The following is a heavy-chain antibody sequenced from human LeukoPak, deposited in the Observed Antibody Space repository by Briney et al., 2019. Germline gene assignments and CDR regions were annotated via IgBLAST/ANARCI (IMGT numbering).Heavy chain of an antibody. Sequence: SETLSLTCTVSGYSISDGNYWGWIRQPPGKGLEWIGSIFHTGSTYDNPSLKSRVTTSVDTSKNQFSLSLNSVTAADTAVYYCARRRDGYNFGSFYFDYWARESWSPSRQ. J-gene: IGHJ4*02. CDR3: ARRRDGYNFGSFYFDY. V-gene: IGHV4-38-2*02. CDR1: GYSISDGNY. D-gene: IGHD5-24*01. CDR2: IFHTGST.